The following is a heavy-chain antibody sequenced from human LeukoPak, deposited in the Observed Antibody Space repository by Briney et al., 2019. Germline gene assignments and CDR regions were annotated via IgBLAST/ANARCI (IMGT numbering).Heavy chain of an antibody. CDR3: ARGFRGDNFDY. Sequence: SETLSLTCSVSGYSISGGYYWGWVRQPPGQGLEWIGTIHYSGSTSYNPSLESRVTISVDPSKNQFSLKVTSVTAADTAVYFCARGFRGDNFDYWGQGTLVTVSS. CDR2: IHYSGST. D-gene: IGHD7-27*01. V-gene: IGHV4-38-2*02. J-gene: IGHJ4*02. CDR1: GYSISGGYY.